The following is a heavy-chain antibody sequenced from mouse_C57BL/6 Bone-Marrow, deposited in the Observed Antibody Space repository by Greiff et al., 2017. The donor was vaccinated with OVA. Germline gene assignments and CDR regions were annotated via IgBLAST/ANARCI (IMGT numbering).Heavy chain of an antibody. J-gene: IGHJ4*01. V-gene: IGHV5-15*01. CDR1: GFTFSDYG. D-gene: IGHD1-1*01. Sequence: DVHLVESGGGLVQPGGSLKLSCAASGFTFSDYGMAWVRQAPRKGPEWVAFISNLAYSIYYADTVTGRFTISRENAKNTLYLEMSSLRSEDTAMYYCARHYYGSSLYAMDYWGQGTSVTVSS. CDR3: ARHYYGSSLYAMDY. CDR2: ISNLAYSI.